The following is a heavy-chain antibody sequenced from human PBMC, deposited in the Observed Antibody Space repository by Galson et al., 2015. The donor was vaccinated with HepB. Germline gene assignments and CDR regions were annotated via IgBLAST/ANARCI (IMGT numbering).Heavy chain of an antibody. CDR2: IYWYDDK. CDR3: AHSFGGWYLWY. D-gene: IGHD6-19*01. J-gene: IGHJ4*02. Sequence: PALVKPTQTLTLTCTFSGFSRSTSGAGVGWIRQPPGKALEGLEIIYWYDDKRYSPSLKSRLTITKDTSKNQVVLTMPNMDPVDTSTYYCAHSFGGWYLWYWGQGTLVTVSS. V-gene: IGHV2-5*01. CDR1: GFSRSTSGAG.